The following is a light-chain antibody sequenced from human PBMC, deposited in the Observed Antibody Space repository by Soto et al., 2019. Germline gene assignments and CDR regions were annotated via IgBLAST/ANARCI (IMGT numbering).Light chain of an antibody. CDR1: QGVTSNY. V-gene: IGKV3-20*01. J-gene: IGKJ1*01. CDR3: QQYSTSVRT. Sequence: EIVLTQSPGTLSSPLGERATLSCRASQGVTSNYLAWYQQKPGQAPSLVIYGAYSRAAGVPDRFSGRGSGTDFTLTISRLEPEDFAVYYCQQYSTSVRTFGQGTKVEV. CDR2: GAY.